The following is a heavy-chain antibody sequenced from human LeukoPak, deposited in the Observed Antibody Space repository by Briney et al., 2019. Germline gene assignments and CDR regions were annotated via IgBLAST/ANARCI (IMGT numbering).Heavy chain of an antibody. V-gene: IGHV3-30*02. Sequence: GGSLRLSCAASGFTFSGYGMHWVRQAPGKGLEWVAFIRYDGSNKYYADSVKGRFTISRDNSKNTLYLQMNSLRAEDTAVYYCARSYGDLPRMDVWGQGTTVTVSS. D-gene: IGHD4-17*01. CDR3: ARSYGDLPRMDV. CDR2: IRYDGSNK. J-gene: IGHJ6*02. CDR1: GFTFSGYG.